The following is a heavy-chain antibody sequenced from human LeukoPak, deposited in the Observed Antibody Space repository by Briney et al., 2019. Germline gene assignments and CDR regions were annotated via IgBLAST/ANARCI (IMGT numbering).Heavy chain of an antibody. CDR1: GGTFNSYA. CDR3: AREAAGTGCDY. J-gene: IGHJ4*02. CDR2: IIPIFGTT. Sequence: SVKVSFKASGGTFNSYAISWVRQAPGQGLEWMGGIIPIFGTTNYARKFRGRVTLTADKSTRTAYMELSSLRSEDTAVYYCAREAAGTGCDYWGQGTLVTVSS. D-gene: IGHD6-13*01. V-gene: IGHV1-69*06.